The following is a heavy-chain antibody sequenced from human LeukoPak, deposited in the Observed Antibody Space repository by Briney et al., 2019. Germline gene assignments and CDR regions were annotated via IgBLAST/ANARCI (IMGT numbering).Heavy chain of an antibody. J-gene: IGHJ3*02. V-gene: IGHV3-48*01. Sequence: GGSLRLSCAASGLTFSDYAMNWVRQAPGKGLEWVSYISSSSTNIYYADSVKGRFTISRDNAKNSLYLQMNSLRVEDTAVYYCARVGPVLDAFDIWGQGTMVTVSS. D-gene: IGHD2-8*02. CDR2: ISSSSTNI. CDR1: GLTFSDYA. CDR3: ARVGPVLDAFDI.